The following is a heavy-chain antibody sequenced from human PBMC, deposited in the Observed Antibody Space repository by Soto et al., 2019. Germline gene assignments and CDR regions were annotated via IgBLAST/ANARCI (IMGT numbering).Heavy chain of an antibody. CDR2: IIHSGST. J-gene: IGHJ6*02. CDR3: ARGLGPLPRGIIREYSGMDV. V-gene: IGHV4-34*01. CDR1: GGSFSGYY. Sequence: PSETLSLTCAVYGGSFSGYYWSWIRQPPGKGLEWIGEIIHSGSTKYNPSLRSRVTISVDTSKNQFSLRLSSVTAADTAVFYCARGLGPLPRGIIREYSGMDVWGQGTTVTVSS. D-gene: IGHD3-10*01.